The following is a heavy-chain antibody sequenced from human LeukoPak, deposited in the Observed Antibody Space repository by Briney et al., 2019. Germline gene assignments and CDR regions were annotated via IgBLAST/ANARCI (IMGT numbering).Heavy chain of an antibody. CDR3: ATTTSFPASRYDY. Sequence: ASVKVSCKASGYTFTNYHINWVRQATGQGREWMGWMNPNKGDSGYAQKFRGRVTITRETSISTSYMEPRTLRSDDTAVYFCATTTSFPASRYDYWRQGPLVTVSS. V-gene: IGHV1-8*03. CDR1: GYTFTNYH. D-gene: IGHD1-1*01. J-gene: IGHJ4*02. CDR2: MNPNKGDS.